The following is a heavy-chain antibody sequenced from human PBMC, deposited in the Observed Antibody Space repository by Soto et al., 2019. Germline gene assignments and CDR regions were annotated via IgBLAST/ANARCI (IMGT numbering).Heavy chain of an antibody. D-gene: IGHD1-26*01. Sequence: SETLSLTCAVYGVSFSGYYWSWIRQSPGKGLEWIGEINHSGSTNYNPSLKSRVTISVDTSKNQFSLKLSSVTAADTAVYYCASRVRDGANSLRYWFDAWGQGISVTVS. CDR1: GVSFSGYY. CDR3: ASRVRDGANSLRYWFDA. CDR2: INHSGST. V-gene: IGHV4-34*01. J-gene: IGHJ5*02.